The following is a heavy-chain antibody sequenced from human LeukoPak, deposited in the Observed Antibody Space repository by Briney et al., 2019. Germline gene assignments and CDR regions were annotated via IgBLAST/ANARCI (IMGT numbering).Heavy chain of an antibody. CDR2: IIPIFGTA. CDR1: GGTFSSYA. D-gene: IGHD6-19*01. J-gene: IGHJ4*02. CDR3: ARVGNNGYSSGWYSI. V-gene: IGHV1-69*13. Sequence: SVKVSCKASGGTFSSYAISWVRQAPGQGLEWMGGIIPIFGTANYAQKFQGRVTITADESTSTAYMELSSLRSEDTAVYYCARVGNNGYSSGWYSIWGQGTLVTVSS.